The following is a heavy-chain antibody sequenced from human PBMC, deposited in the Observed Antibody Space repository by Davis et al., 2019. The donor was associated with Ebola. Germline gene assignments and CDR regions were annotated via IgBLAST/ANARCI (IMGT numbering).Heavy chain of an antibody. CDR2: IKQDGSEK. V-gene: IGHV3-7*01. Sequence: GESLKISCVASAFTFSSYWMSWVRQAPGKGLEWVANIKQDGSEKYYVDSVKGRFTISRDNAKNSLYLLMNTLRAEDTAVYYCARDTRHAFDIWGQGTMVTVSS. J-gene: IGHJ3*02. CDR3: ARDTRHAFDI. CDR1: AFTFSSYW. D-gene: IGHD1-26*01.